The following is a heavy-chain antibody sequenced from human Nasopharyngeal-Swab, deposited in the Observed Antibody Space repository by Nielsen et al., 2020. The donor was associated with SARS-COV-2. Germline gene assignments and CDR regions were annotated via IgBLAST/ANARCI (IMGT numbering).Heavy chain of an antibody. J-gene: IGHJ4*02. CDR1: GFTFSCSA. D-gene: IGHD3-16*01. V-gene: IGHV3-23*01. CDR2: IGGSGGNT. CDR3: AKDWGRLTAAWGCAVDY. Sequence: GGSLRLSCAASGFTFSCSAMSWVRPTPGHGLEWVSAIGGSGGNTYYADSVKGRFTISRDNSNNMLFLQMSSLRTEDTAAYYCAKDWGRLTAAWGCAVDYWGQGTLVTVSS.